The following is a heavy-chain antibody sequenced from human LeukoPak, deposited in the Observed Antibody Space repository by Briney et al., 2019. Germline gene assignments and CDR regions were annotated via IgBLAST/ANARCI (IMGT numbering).Heavy chain of an antibody. Sequence: GASVKVSCKASGYTFTSYAMNWVRQAPGQGLEWMGWINPDSGGTNYAQKFQGRVTMTRDTSISTAYMELSRLRSDDTAVYYCASDFDGIAVAGTGGAPWGQGTLVTVSS. V-gene: IGHV1-2*02. D-gene: IGHD6-19*01. J-gene: IGHJ5*02. CDR1: GYTFTSYA. CDR2: INPDSGGT. CDR3: ASDFDGIAVAGTGGAP.